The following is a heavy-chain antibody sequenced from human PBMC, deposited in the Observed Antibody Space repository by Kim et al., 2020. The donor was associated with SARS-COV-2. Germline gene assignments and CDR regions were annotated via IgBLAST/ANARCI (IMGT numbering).Heavy chain of an antibody. CDR3: AREQGTI. Sequence: SETLSLTCTVSGGSIRSGGYYWSWIRQHPGKGLEWIGYIYYSGGTYYNPSLKSRLTISVDTSKNQFSLYLSSVTAADTAVYYCAREQGTIWGQGTLVTVSS. D-gene: IGHD3-3*01. V-gene: IGHV4-31*03. J-gene: IGHJ4*02. CDR2: IYYSGGT. CDR1: GGSIRSGGYY.